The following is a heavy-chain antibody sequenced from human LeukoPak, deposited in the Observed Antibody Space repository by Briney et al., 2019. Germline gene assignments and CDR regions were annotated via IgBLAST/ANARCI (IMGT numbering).Heavy chain of an antibody. CDR2: INWNGGST. CDR1: GFTFDDYG. V-gene: IGHV3-20*04. D-gene: IGHD3-9*01. Sequence: PGGSLRLSCAASGFTFDDYGMSWVRQAPGKGLEWVSGINWNGGSTGYADSVKGRFTISRDNAKNSLYLQMNSLRAEDTALYYCASGFWYYDILTGYYTRTSFYYFDYWGQGTLVTVSS. J-gene: IGHJ4*02. CDR3: ASGFWYYDILTGYYTRTSFYYFDY.